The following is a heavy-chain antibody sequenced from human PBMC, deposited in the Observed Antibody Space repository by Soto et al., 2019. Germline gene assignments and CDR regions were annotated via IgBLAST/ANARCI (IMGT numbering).Heavy chain of an antibody. CDR2: IIPIFGIA. Sequence: SGTVSYSASGGTFSRYTITWVRQAPGHGLEWIGRIIPIFGIASYAQKFQGRVTITADESTSTAYMELSSLRSDDTAVYYCAREDRDRETGLVPAAIDGMDVWGQGITVNVSS. J-gene: IGHJ6*02. V-gene: IGHV1-69*13. CDR1: GGTFSRYT. CDR3: AREDRDRETGLVPAAIDGMDV. D-gene: IGHD2-2*01.